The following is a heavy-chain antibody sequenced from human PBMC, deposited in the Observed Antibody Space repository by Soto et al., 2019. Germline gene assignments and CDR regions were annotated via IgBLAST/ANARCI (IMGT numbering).Heavy chain of an antibody. V-gene: IGHV5-51*01. CDR2: IYPGDSDT. D-gene: IGHD1-1*01. CDR1: GYTFTGYW. Sequence: GESLKISCKGYGYTFTGYWIGWVRQRPGKGLELIGLIYPGDSDTRYSPSFQGRVTISADKSISTAFLQWSSLRASDTAMYYCASQKTVIRGPLSSNWFDPWGQGTLVTVSS. J-gene: IGHJ5*02. CDR3: ASQKTVIRGPLSSNWFDP.